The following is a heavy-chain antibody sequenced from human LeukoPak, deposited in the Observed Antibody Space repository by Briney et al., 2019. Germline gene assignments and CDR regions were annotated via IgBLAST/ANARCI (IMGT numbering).Heavy chain of an antibody. CDR3: ARGSLGSSWYILDY. D-gene: IGHD6-13*01. CDR1: GYTFTGYY. V-gene: IGHV1-2*02. CDR2: INPNSGGT. J-gene: IGHJ4*02. Sequence: GASVKVSCKASGYTFTGYYMHWVRQAPGQGLEWMGWINPNSGGTNYAQKFQGRVTMTRNTSISTAYMELSSLRSEDTAVYYCARGSLGSSWYILDYWGQGTLVTVSS.